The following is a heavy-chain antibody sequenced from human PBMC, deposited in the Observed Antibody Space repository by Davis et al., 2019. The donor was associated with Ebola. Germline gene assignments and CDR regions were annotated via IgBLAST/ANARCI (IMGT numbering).Heavy chain of an antibody. D-gene: IGHD4-11*01. CDR2: IYYSGST. CDR3: ARAPGTVTTCWFDP. CDR1: GGSISSYY. V-gene: IGHV4-59*12. Sequence: MPSETLSLTCTVSGGSISSYYWSWTRQPPGKGLEWIGYIYYSGSTYYNPSLKSRVTISVDTSKNQFSLKLSSVTAADTAVYYCARAPGTVTTCWFDPWGQGTLVTVSS. J-gene: IGHJ5*02.